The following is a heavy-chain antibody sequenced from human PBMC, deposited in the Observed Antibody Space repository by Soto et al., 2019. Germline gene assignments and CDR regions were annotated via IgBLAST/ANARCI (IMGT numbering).Heavy chain of an antibody. CDR3: AAAFVNRGYIGHDY. D-gene: IGHD5-12*01. CDR1: GFTFSSYA. CDR2: ILYDGSNK. Sequence: QVQLVASGGGVVQPGRSLRLSCAASGFTFSSYAMHWVREAPGQWLEWVAVILYDGSNKYYADSVQGRFTISRDNSKNTLYLQINSIRAEDTAVYYCAAAFVNRGYIGHDYCGQGTLVTVSP. J-gene: IGHJ4*02. V-gene: IGHV3-30-3*01.